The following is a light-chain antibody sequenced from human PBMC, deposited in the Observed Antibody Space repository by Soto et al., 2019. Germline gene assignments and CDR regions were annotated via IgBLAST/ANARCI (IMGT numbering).Light chain of an antibody. Sequence: EIVLTQSPGTLSLSPGERATLSCRASQSVSSSYLAWYQQKPGQAPRLLIYGASSRATGIPDRFSGSGSGTDFTLTISRLEPEDFAVYYCNLHGIPTYTFGHGTKLELQ. CDR3: NLHGIPTYT. V-gene: IGKV3-20*01. CDR1: QSVSSSY. CDR2: GAS. J-gene: IGKJ2*01.